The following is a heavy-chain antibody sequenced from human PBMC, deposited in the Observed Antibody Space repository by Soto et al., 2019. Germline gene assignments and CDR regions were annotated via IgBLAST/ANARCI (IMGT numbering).Heavy chain of an antibody. V-gene: IGHV1-8*01. CDR2: MNLKSGGR. CDR3: ARANGDFDY. CDR1: GYTFTSYD. J-gene: IGHJ4*02. Sequence: QVQLVQSGAEVKKPGASVKVSCKASGYTFTSYDINWVRQASGQGLEWMGWMNLKSGGRGYAQKFQGRVTMTRDTSKSTAYMELSSLRSDDTAMYYCARANGDFDYWGQGTLVTVSS. D-gene: IGHD4-17*01.